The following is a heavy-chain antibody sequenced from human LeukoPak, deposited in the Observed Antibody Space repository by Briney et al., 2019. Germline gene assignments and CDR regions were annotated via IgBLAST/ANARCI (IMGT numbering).Heavy chain of an antibody. CDR2: INWNGGST. CDR3: ARDRVELTMIVGLPAY. Sequence: GGSLRLSCAASGFTFDDYGMSWVRQAPGKGLEWVSGINWNGGSTGYADSVKGRFTISRDNAKYSLYLQMNSLRAEDTALYYCARDRVELTMIVGLPAYWGQGTLVTVSS. J-gene: IGHJ4*02. V-gene: IGHV3-20*04. CDR1: GFTFDDYG. D-gene: IGHD3-22*01.